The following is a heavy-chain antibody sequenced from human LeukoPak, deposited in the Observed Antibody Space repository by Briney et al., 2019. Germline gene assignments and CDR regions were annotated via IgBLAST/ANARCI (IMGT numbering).Heavy chain of an antibody. CDR1: GDSISSGDYY. V-gene: IGHV4-30-4*08. J-gene: IGHJ4*02. Sequence: SETLSLTCTVSGDSISSGDYYWSWIRQPPGKGLEWIAYIYYSGSTYYNPSLKSRVTMSVDASKNQFSLKLSSVTAADTAVYYCARVTGDSSGYYYFDYWGQGTLVTVSS. CDR2: IYYSGST. D-gene: IGHD3-22*01. CDR3: ARVTGDSSGYYYFDY.